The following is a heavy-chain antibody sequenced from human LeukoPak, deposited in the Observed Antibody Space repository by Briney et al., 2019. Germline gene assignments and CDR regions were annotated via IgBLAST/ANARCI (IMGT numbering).Heavy chain of an antibody. J-gene: IGHJ3*02. CDR2: IYYSGST. D-gene: IGHD1-26*01. CDR1: GGSISSSPYY. V-gene: IGHV4-39*07. Sequence: PSETLSLTCTVSGGSISSSPYYWGWIRQPPGKGLEWIGSIYYSGSTYYNASLKSRVTMYIDTSKNQFSLKLSSVTAADTAVYYCASSGSYWIAFDIWGQGTMVTVSS. CDR3: ASSGSYWIAFDI.